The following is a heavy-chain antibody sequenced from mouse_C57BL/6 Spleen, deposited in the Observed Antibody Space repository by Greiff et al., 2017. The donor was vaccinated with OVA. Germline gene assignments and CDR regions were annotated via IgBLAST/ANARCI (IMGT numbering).Heavy chain of an antibody. V-gene: IGHV7-3*01. J-gene: IGHJ2*01. CDR3: ARYEGALDY. CDR1: GFTFTDYY. Sequence: EVMLVESGGGLVQPGGSLSLSCAASGFTFTDYYMSWVRQPPGKALEWLGFIRNKANGYTTEYSASVKGRFTISRDNSQSILYLQMNALRAEDSATYYCARYEGALDYWGQGTTLTVSS. CDR2: IRNKANGYTT.